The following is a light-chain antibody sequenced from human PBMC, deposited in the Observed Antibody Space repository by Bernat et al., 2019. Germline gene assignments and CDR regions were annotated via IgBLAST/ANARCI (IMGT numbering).Light chain of an antibody. CDR1: QSISRW. Sequence: DIQMTQSPSTLSASLGDRVTMTCRASQSISRWLAWYQQKPVQPPKLLMYKASTLQSGVPSRFSGSGSGSEFTLTISSLQPDDSGTYYCQQYHSSSPYAFGPRTILEIK. CDR2: KAS. CDR3: QQYHSSSPYA. V-gene: IGKV1-5*03. J-gene: IGKJ2*01.